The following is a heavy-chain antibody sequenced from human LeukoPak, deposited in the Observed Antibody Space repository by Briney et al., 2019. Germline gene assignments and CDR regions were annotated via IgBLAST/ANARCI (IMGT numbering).Heavy chain of an antibody. D-gene: IGHD2-2*01. Sequence: LQTLSLTCAVSGASIRRGGYSCGWVRQPPGKGLEWLGYIYDSGSTYYYPSLKSLVTRSVDRPNNQFSLKLSAVTAADTDVYYCARGGVVVPAAILLGDAFDIWGQGTMVTVSS. CDR1: GASIRRGGYS. V-gene: IGHV4-30-2*01. CDR3: ARGGVVVPAAILLGDAFDI. CDR2: IYDSGST. J-gene: IGHJ3*02.